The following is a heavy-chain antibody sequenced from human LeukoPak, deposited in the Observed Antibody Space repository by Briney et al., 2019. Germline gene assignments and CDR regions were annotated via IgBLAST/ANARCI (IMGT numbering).Heavy chain of an antibody. CDR3: ARNLYDSSGPYGTSGFDP. CDR1: GGSISSYY. D-gene: IGHD3-22*01. J-gene: IGHJ5*02. CDR2: IYYSGST. V-gene: IGHV4-59*08. Sequence: PSETLSLTCTVSGGSISSYYWSWIRQPPGKGLEWIGYIYYSGSTYYNPSLKSRVTISVDTSKNQFSLKLSSVTVADTAVYYCARNLYDSSGPYGTSGFDPWGQGTLVTVSS.